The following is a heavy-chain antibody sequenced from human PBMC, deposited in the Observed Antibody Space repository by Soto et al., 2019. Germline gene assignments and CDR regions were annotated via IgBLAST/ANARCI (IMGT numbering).Heavy chain of an antibody. CDR3: ARDLTGGPTYYDFWSGYSPVDY. Sequence: ASVKVSCKASGYTFTNYIMHWVRQAPGQRLEWMGWINAGNGNTKYSQKFQGRVSMTRDTSTSTVHMDLNSLRSEDTAVYYCARDLTGGPTYYDFWSGYSPVDYWGLGTLVTVSS. CDR1: GYTFTNYI. J-gene: IGHJ4*02. D-gene: IGHD3-3*01. CDR2: INAGNGNT. V-gene: IGHV1-3*01.